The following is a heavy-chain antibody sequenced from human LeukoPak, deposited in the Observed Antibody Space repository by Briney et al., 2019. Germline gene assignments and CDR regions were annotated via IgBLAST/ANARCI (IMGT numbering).Heavy chain of an antibody. D-gene: IGHD2-8*01. CDR3: ARLIAACTYYYMDV. J-gene: IGHJ6*03. Sequence: SETLSLTCTVSGGSISSYYWSWIRQPPGKGLEWIGYIYYSGSTNYNPSLKSRVTISVDTSKNQFSLKLSSVTAADTAVYYCARLIAACTYYYMDVWGKGTTVTVSS. V-gene: IGHV4-59*08. CDR1: GGSISSYY. CDR2: IYYSGST.